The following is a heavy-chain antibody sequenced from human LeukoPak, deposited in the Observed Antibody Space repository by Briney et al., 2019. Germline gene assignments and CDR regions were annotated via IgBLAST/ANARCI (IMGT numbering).Heavy chain of an antibody. CDR3: ARDWGTIVVVPAAHRPGDAFDI. CDR1: GVTFSRYT. D-gene: IGHD2-2*01. Sequence: PGTSLRLSCAASGVTFSRYTLHWVRQAPGKGLEWVAVISYDGSNKVYADSVKGRFTISRDNSKNTLYLQMNSLRAEDTAVYYCARDWGTIVVVPAAHRPGDAFDIWGQGTMVTVSS. V-gene: IGHV3-30*04. J-gene: IGHJ3*02. CDR2: ISYDGSNK.